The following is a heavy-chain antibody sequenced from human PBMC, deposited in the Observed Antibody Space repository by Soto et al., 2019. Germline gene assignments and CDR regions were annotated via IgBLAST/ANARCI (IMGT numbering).Heavy chain of an antibody. CDR3: TRYCSTASCYGNDYYGMDV. D-gene: IGHD2-2*01. J-gene: IGHJ6*02. CDR1: GFTFSSYS. CDR2: VSSTGSYI. Sequence: GGSLRLSCAASGFTFSSYSMNWVRQAPGKGLEWVSSVSSTGSYIYYADSVKGRFTISRDNAKNSLYLQMNSLRAEDTAVYYCTRYCSTASCYGNDYYGMDVWGQGTTVTVSS. V-gene: IGHV3-21*01.